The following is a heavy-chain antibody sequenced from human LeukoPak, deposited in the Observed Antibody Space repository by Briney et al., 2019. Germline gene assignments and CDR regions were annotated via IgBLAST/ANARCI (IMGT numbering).Heavy chain of an antibody. V-gene: IGHV3-30-3*01. CDR3: ASGYLDYGGNSH. CDR2: ISYDGSNK. D-gene: IGHD4-17*01. CDR1: GFTFSSYA. Sequence: GGSLRLSCAASGFTFSSYAMHWVRQAPGKGLEWVAVISYDGSNKYYADSVKGRFTISRDNSKNTLYLQMNSLRAEDTAVYYCASGYLDYGGNSHWGQGTLVTVSS. J-gene: IGHJ4*02.